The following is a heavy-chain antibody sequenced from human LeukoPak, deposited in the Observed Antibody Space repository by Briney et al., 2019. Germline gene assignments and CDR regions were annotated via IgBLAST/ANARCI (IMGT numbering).Heavy chain of an antibody. CDR3: ARGQCSSTSCYGPFDP. V-gene: IGHV4-59*01. D-gene: IGHD2-2*01. CDR1: GGSISSYY. CDR2: IYYSGST. Sequence: SETLSLTCTVSGGSISSYYWSWIRQPPGKGLEWIGYIYYSGSTNYNPSLKSRVTISVDTSKNQFSLKLSSVTAADTAVYYCARGQCSSTSCYGPFDPWGQGTLVTVSS. J-gene: IGHJ5*02.